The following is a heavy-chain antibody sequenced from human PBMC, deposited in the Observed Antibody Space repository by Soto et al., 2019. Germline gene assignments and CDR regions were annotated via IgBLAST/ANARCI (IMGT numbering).Heavy chain of an antibody. D-gene: IGHD1-26*01. V-gene: IGHV4-59*12. J-gene: IGHJ4*02. CDR3: AKESYSSGSYLPDW. CDR2: VYFTGST. Sequence: SETLSLTCTVSGASISSYYWNWIRQPPGKGLEWIGYVYFTGSTNYNPSLKSRVTISVDTSKKQFSLKLSSVTADDTAVYYCAKESYSSGSYLPDWWGQGTLVTVSS. CDR1: GASISSYY.